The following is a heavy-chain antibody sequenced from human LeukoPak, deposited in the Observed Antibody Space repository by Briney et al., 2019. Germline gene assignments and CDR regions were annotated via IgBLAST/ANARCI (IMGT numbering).Heavy chain of an antibody. J-gene: IGHJ4*02. CDR2: ISHSTGIT. Sequence: GGSLRLSCTASGFTFSNYAMSWVRQAPGKGLEWVSSISHSTGITYYADSVKGRFTISRANSKNTLYLQMNSLRAEDTAVYYCARQPSNGGSYLHYWGQGTLVTVSS. CDR1: GFTFSNYA. D-gene: IGHD1-26*01. V-gene: IGHV3-23*01. CDR3: ARQPSNGGSYLHY.